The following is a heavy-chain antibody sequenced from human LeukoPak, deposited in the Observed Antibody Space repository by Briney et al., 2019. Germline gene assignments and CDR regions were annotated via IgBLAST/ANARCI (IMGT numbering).Heavy chain of an antibody. D-gene: IGHD5-18*01. CDR3: ARCRVDTATMAPADYYYGMDV. Sequence: SQTLSLTCTVSGGSISSGGYYWSWIRQHPGKGLEWIGYIYYSGSTYYNPSLKSRVTISVNTSKNQFSLKLSSVTAADTAVYYCARCRVDTATMAPADYYYGMDVWAKGPRSPSP. CDR1: GGSISSGGYY. J-gene: IGHJ6*02. V-gene: IGHV4-31*03. CDR2: IYYSGST.